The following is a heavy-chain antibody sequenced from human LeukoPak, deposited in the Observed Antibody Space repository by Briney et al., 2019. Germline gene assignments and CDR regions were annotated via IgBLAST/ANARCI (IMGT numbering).Heavy chain of an antibody. D-gene: IGHD1-1*01. CDR3: ARSRYNWNANWFDP. CDR2: INPDSGAT. CDR1: GYTFTGYS. V-gene: IGHV1-2*02. J-gene: IGHJ5*02. Sequence: GSVKVSCKASGYTFTGYSLHWVRQAPGQGLEWMAWINPDSGATKYAQKFQDRVTMTRDTSINTAYMELTRLTSDDTAVYYCARSRYNWNANWFDPWGQGSLVSVSS.